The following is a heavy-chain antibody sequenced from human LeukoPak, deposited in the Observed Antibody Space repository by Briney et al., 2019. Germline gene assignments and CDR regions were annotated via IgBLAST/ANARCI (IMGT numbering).Heavy chain of an antibody. D-gene: IGHD3-3*01. J-gene: IGHJ4*02. V-gene: IGHV3-23*01. CDR1: GFTFSSYA. CDR2: ISGSGGST. Sequence: PGGSLRLSCAASGFTFSSYAMSWVRQAPGKGLEWVSAISGSGGSTYYADSVKGRFPISRDNSKNTLYLQMNSLRAEDTGVYYCAKRSSAVLRFLEWLPNDYFDYWGQGTLVTVSS. CDR3: AKRSSAVLRFLEWLPNDYFDY.